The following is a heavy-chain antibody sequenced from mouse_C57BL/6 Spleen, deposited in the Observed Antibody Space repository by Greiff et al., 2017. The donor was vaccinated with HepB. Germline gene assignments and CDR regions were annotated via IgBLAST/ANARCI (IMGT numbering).Heavy chain of an antibody. CDR2: IDPENGDT. J-gene: IGHJ3*01. D-gene: IGHD1-1*01. Sequence: EVQLQQSGAELVRPGASVKLSCTASGFNIKDDYMHWVKQRPEQGLEWIGWIDPENGDTEYASKFQGKATITADTSSNTAYLQLSSLTSEDTAVYYCTTEIYYGSSPFAYWGQGTLVTVSA. V-gene: IGHV14-4*01. CDR3: TTEIYYGSSPFAY. CDR1: GFNIKDDY.